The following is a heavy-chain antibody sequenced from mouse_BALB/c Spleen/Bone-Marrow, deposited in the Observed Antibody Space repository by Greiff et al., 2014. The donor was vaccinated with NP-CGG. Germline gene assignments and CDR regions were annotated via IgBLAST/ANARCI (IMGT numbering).Heavy chain of an antibody. CDR2: ISDGGSYT. CDR3: ARDRGVQGYAMDY. D-gene: IGHD2-14*01. CDR1: GFTFSDYY. J-gene: IGHJ4*01. Sequence: EVQLVESGGGLVKPGGSLKLSCAASGFTFSDYYMYWVRQTPEKRLEWVATISDGGSYTYYPDCVKGRFTISRDIAKNNLYLQMSSLKSEDTAMYYCARDRGVQGYAMDYWGQGTSVTVSS. V-gene: IGHV5-4*02.